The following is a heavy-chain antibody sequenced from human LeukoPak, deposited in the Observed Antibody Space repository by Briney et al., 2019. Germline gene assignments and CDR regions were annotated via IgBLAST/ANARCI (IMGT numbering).Heavy chain of an antibody. Sequence: PSETLSLTCTVSGGPISSSSYSWGWIRQPPGKGLEWIGSIYYSGSTYYNPSLKSRVTISVDTSKNQFSLKLTSLTAADTAVYYCAEEHLATSGVFHWGQGTLVTVSS. CDR2: IYYSGST. CDR3: AEEHLATSGVFH. CDR1: GGPISSSSYS. V-gene: IGHV4-39*01. J-gene: IGHJ4*02. D-gene: IGHD5-24*01.